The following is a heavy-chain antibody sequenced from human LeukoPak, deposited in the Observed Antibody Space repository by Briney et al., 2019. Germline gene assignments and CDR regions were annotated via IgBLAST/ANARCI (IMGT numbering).Heavy chain of an antibody. Sequence: ASVTVSLMSSGYTFTNYYMHGVRQPPGQGGEWMGLINFSGGSTICTQRFQGRVTLTRDRSTSTVYMEMSSLRSEDTAVYYCARGGDYDFWSGHKLYYYYMDVWGKGTTVTVSS. CDR2: INFSGGST. V-gene: IGHV1-46*01. J-gene: IGHJ6*03. CDR3: ARGGDYDFWSGHKLYYYYMDV. CDR1: GYTFTNYY. D-gene: IGHD3-3*01.